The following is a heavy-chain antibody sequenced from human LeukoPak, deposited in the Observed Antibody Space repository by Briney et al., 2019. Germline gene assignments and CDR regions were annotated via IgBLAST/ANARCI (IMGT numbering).Heavy chain of an antibody. CDR1: GFTFSDYY. CDR3: ERSQRRSYYGMDV. J-gene: IGHJ6*02. D-gene: IGHD1-1*01. CDR2: ISSSSSYT. Sequence: PGGSLRLSCAASGFTFSDYYMSWIRQAPGKGLEWVSYISSSSSYTNYADSVKGRFTISRDNAKNSLYLQMNSLRAEDTAVYYCERSQRRSYYGMDVWGQGTTVTVSS. V-gene: IGHV3-11*03.